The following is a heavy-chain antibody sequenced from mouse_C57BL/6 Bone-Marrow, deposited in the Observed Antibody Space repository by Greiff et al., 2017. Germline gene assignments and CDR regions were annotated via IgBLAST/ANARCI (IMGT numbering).Heavy chain of an antibody. CDR3: SYYYGSSYEDYFDY. V-gene: IGHV1-9*01. Sequence: VKLMESGAELMKPGASVKLSCKATGYTFTGYWIEWVKQRPGHGLEWIGEILPGSGSTNYNEKFKGKATFTADTSSNTAYMQLSSLKTEDAAIYYCSYYYGSSYEDYFDYWGQGTTLTVSS. CDR2: ILPGSGST. J-gene: IGHJ2*01. CDR1: GYTFTGYW. D-gene: IGHD1-1*01.